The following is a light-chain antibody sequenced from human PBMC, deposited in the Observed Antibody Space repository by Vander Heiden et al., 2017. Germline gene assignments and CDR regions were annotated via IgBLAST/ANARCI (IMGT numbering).Light chain of an antibody. V-gene: IGLV3-1*01. CDR2: QDS. CDR3: QAWDSSTVV. Sequence: SYELTQPPSVSVSPGQTASITCPGDQLRDKYACWSPQKPGQSPVLVIYQDSKRPSGIPERFSGSNPGNTATLTISGTQAMDEADYYCQAWDSSTVVFGGGTKLTVL. J-gene: IGLJ2*01. CDR1: QLRDKY.